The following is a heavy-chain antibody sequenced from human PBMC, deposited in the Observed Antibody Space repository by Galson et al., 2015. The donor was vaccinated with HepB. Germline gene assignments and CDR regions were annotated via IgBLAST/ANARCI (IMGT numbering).Heavy chain of an antibody. Sequence: SLRLSCAASGFNFRTYAMSWVRQAPGKGLEWVSAISGSGGSTYYTDSVKGRFSISRDNSMNTLHLQMSSLRAEDTAVYYCARDAVVDCTSSSCYRGFDSWGQGTLVTVSS. V-gene: IGHV3-23*01. J-gene: IGHJ4*02. CDR2: ISGSGGST. CDR1: GFNFRTYA. CDR3: ARDAVVDCTSSSCYRGFDS. D-gene: IGHD2-2*01.